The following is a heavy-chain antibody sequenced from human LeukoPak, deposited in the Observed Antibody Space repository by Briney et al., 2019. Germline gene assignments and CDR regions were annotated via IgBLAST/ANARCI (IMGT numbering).Heavy chain of an antibody. Sequence: SGGSLRLSCAASGFTFSSYGMSWGRQAPGKGLEWVSGISGSGGGTYYVDSVRGRFTTSRDNSKNTVFLDMNNMRADDTAVYFCVKDNYADYASGGVDWYFDLWGRGTLVTVSS. CDR1: GFTFSSYG. CDR3: VKDNYADYASGGVDWYFDL. V-gene: IGHV3-23*01. J-gene: IGHJ2*01. D-gene: IGHD4-17*01. CDR2: ISGSGGGT.